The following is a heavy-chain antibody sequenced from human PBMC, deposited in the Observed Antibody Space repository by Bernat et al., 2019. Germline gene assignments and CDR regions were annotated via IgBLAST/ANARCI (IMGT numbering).Heavy chain of an antibody. CDR1: GGSISSGGYY. D-gene: IGHD3-10*01. Sequence: QVQLQESGPGLVEPSQTLSLTCTVSGGSISSGGYYWSWIRQHPGKCPEWLGYIYYSGSTDYNPSLKSPVTISLDTSKTQFSLKLTSVTAAATAVYYCASDGGYGSGSYRFDYWGQGTLVTVSS. CDR2: IYYSGST. V-gene: IGHV4-31*01. J-gene: IGHJ4*02. CDR3: ASDGGYGSGSYRFDY.